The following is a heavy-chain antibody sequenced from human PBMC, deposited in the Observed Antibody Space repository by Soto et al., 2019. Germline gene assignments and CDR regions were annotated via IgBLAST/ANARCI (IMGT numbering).Heavy chain of an antibody. D-gene: IGHD6-13*01. CDR3: ARTAAAGKYYYVMDV. J-gene: IGHJ6*02. V-gene: IGHV5-51*01. CDR2: IYPGDSDT. CDR1: GYSFTSYW. Sequence: GESLKISCKGSGYSFTSYWIGWVRQMPGKGLEWMVIIYPGDSDTRYSPSFQGQVTISADKSISTAYLQWSSLKASDTAMYYCARTAAAGKYYYVMDVWGQGTTVTVSS.